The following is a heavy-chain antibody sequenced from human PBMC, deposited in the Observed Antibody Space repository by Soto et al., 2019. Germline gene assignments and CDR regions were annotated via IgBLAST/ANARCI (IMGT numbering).Heavy chain of an antibody. J-gene: IGHJ4*02. CDR2: ISWSSGTI. V-gene: IGHV3-9*01. CDR1: GFTFDDYA. D-gene: IGHD1-26*01. CDR3: ANSGSYPTYFDY. Sequence: EVQLVESGGGLVQPGRSLRLSCAASGFTFDDYAMHWVRQAPGKGLEWVSGISWSSGTIGYADSVKGRFTISRDNAKNSLYLQMNSLRAEDTALYYCANSGSYPTYFDYWGQGTLVTVSS.